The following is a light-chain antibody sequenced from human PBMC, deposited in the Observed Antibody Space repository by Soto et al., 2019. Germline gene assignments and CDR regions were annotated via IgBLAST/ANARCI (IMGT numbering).Light chain of an antibody. CDR2: AAS. J-gene: IGKJ5*01. V-gene: IGKV1-17*01. Sequence: DIQMTQSPSSLSASVGDRVTITCRASQGIANDLGWYQQKPGKVPTRLIYAASSLQSGVPSRFSGSGSGTQFTLTISSLQPEDFATYYCLQHNSYPITFGQGTRLEIK. CDR3: LQHNSYPIT. CDR1: QGIAND.